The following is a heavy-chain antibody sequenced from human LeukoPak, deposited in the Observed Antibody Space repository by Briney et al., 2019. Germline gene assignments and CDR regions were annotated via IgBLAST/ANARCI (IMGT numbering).Heavy chain of an antibody. Sequence: ASVKVSCKASGYTFTSYDINWVRQAPGQGLEWMGWMNPNSGNTGYAQKFQGRVTMTRNTSISTAYMELSSLRSEDTAVYYCARGSAAVDYGAFDIWGQGTMVTVSS. J-gene: IGHJ3*02. CDR1: GYTFTSYD. CDR3: ARGSAAVDYGAFDI. CDR2: MNPNSGNT. V-gene: IGHV1-8*01. D-gene: IGHD6-13*01.